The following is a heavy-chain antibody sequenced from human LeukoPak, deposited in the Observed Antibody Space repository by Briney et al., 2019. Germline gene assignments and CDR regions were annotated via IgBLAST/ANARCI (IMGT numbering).Heavy chain of an antibody. CDR2: ISHDGSNK. CDR3: ARDRTYYDSSGYYYVSDYHYMDV. D-gene: IGHD3-22*01. J-gene: IGHJ6*03. V-gene: IGHV3-30*04. Sequence: PGGSLRLSCAASGFTFKSYAIHWVRQAPVKGLEWLAMISHDGSNKYYADSVKGRFTTSRDNSKNTLYLQMNSLRAEDTAMYYCARDRTYYDSSGYYYVSDYHYMDVWGKGTTVTVSS. CDR1: GFTFKSYA.